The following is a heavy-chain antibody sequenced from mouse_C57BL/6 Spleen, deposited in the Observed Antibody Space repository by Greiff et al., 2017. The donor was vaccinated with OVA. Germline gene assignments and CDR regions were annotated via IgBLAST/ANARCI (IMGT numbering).Heavy chain of an antibody. J-gene: IGHJ1*03. CDR2: INYDGSST. V-gene: IGHV5-16*01. D-gene: IGHD1-1*01. CDR3: STVVGGYFDV. Sequence: EVKLVESEGGLVQPGSSMKLSCTASGFTFSDYYMDWVRQVPEKGLEWVANINYDGSSTYYHASLKSRFTFSRDNAKNILYLQMSSLKSDDTATYYCSTVVGGYFDVWGTGTTVTVSS. CDR1: GFTFSDYY.